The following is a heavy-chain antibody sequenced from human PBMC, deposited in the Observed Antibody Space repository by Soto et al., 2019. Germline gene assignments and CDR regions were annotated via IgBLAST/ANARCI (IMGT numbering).Heavy chain of an antibody. CDR2: TYYRSKWYN. V-gene: IGHV6-1*01. D-gene: IGHD2-15*01. CDR3: ASDRAGYCSGGSCRYYYYGMDV. J-gene: IGHJ6*02. CDR1: GDSVASSSAA. Sequence: TLSLACAISGDSVASSSAAWNLIRQCPWRGLEWLGRTYYRSKWYNDYAVSVKSRITINPDTSKNQFSLQLNSVTPEDTAVYYCASDRAGYCSGGSCRYYYYGMDVWGQGTTVTVSS.